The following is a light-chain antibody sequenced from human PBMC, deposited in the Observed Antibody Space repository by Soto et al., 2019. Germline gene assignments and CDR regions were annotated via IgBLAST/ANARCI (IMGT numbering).Light chain of an antibody. CDR2: DVS. CDR1: SSNFGGYNY. Sequence: QSALTQPRSVSGSPGQSVALSCTGTSSNFGGYNYVSWYQQHPGKAPKLMIYDVSKRPSGVPDRFSGSKSGNTASLSISGLQAEDEADYYCCSYAGRYTSHVFGTGTKV. CDR3: CSYAGRYTSHV. J-gene: IGLJ1*01. V-gene: IGLV2-11*01.